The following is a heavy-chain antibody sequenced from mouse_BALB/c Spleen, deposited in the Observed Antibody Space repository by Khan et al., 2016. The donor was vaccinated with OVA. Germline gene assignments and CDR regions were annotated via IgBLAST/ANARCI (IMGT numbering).Heavy chain of an antibody. CDR2: IYPENGHT. V-gene: IGHV14-1*02. Sequence: VQLQQSGAELVRPGALVKLSCKASGFNITDYYMHWVKQRPDQGLELIGWIYPENGHTIYDPKFQGKASIKADTSSNTAYLQLSSLTSEDTAVYYCARRGYGNYWFAYWGQGTLVTVSA. D-gene: IGHD2-1*01. J-gene: IGHJ3*01. CDR3: ARRGYGNYWFAY. CDR1: GFNITDYY.